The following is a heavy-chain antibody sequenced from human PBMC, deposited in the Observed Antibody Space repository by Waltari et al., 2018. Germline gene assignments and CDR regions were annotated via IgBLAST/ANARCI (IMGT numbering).Heavy chain of an antibody. D-gene: IGHD1-1*01. V-gene: IGHV1-18*01. CDR1: GDTFIAQG. Sequence: VQLVQSGGEVKKPGASVKVSCKASGDTFIAQGIAWVRQAPGQGLEWMGWVSAYMGSKSYGQNFSGRLTMTTDTATSIAYMELTSLTSDDTAVYYCARSGNAWNGKFDLWGQGTLVTVSS. J-gene: IGHJ5*02. CDR2: VSAYMGSK. CDR3: ARSGNAWNGKFDL.